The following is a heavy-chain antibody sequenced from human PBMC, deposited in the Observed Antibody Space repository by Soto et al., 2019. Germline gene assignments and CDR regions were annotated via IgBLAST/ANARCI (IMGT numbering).Heavy chain of an antibody. CDR3: GRRAALIYYYGMDV. CDR2: ISAYNGNT. Sequence: ASVKVSCKASGYTFTSYGISWVRQAPGQGREWMGWISAYNGNTNYAQKLQGRVTMTTDTSTSKAYMELRSLSSDDTAVYYCGRRAALIYYYGMDVWGQGTTVTVSS. D-gene: IGHD2-15*01. J-gene: IGHJ6*02. CDR1: GYTFTSYG. V-gene: IGHV1-18*04.